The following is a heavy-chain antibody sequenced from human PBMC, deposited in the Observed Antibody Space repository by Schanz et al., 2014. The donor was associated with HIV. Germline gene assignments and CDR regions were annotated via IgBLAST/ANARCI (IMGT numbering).Heavy chain of an antibody. V-gene: IGHV1-8*01. J-gene: IGHJ6*02. CDR1: GETFSNYV. CDR3: ARTHYSVVSSRAMDA. D-gene: IGHD2-15*01. Sequence: QVQLVQSGAEVKKPGSSVRVSCKASGETFSNYVISWVRQAPGQGLEWMGWINPNSGSTIYAQKFQGRVTMTRDTTATTVYMELSSLKSEDTAVYYCARTHYSVVSSRAMDAWGQGTTVTVSS. CDR2: INPNSGST.